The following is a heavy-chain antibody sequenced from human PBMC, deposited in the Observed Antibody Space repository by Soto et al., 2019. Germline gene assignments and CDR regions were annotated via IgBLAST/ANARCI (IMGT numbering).Heavy chain of an antibody. Sequence: GGSLRLSCVASGFSLANFPMNWVRQTPGKGLEWISYISPRGDNIYYAESVKGRFTISRDNARNSLFLQMNRLRDEDAALYYLAKGAYTNIGWSYCFGSWGPGVPVTVSS. J-gene: IGHJ4*02. CDR2: ISPRGDNI. V-gene: IGHV3-48*02. CDR3: AKGAYTNIGWSYCFGS. D-gene: IGHD2-8*01. CDR1: GFSLANFP.